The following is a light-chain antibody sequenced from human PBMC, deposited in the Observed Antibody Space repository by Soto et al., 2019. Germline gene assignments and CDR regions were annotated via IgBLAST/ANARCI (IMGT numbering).Light chain of an antibody. Sequence: QSALTQPASVSGSPGQSITISCTGTSSDIGGYNYVSWYQQLPGKVPKLIIYDVSNRPSGVSDRFSGSKSGNAASLTISGLQAEDEADYYCSSYTSTSTPDVFGTGTKVTVL. CDR3: SSYTSTSTPDV. CDR2: DVS. J-gene: IGLJ1*01. V-gene: IGLV2-14*03. CDR1: SSDIGGYNY.